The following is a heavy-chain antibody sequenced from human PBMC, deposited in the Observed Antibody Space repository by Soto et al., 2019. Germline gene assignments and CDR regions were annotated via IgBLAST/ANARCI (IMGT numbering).Heavy chain of an antibody. J-gene: IGHJ4*02. Sequence: PGGSLRLSCAASGFTFSSYSMNWVRQAPGKGLEWVSSISSSSSYIYYADSVKGRFTISRDNAKNSLYLQMNSLRAEDTAVYYCARKIYCSGGSCYSDEYYFDYWGQGTLVTVSS. CDR2: ISSSSSYI. D-gene: IGHD2-15*01. V-gene: IGHV3-21*01. CDR3: ARKIYCSGGSCYSDEYYFDY. CDR1: GFTFSSYS.